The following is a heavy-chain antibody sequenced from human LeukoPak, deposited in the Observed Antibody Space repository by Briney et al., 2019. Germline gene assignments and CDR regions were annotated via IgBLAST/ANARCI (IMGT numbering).Heavy chain of an antibody. J-gene: IGHJ6*03. CDR1: GYTFTSYD. V-gene: IGHV1-8*01. CDR2: MNPNSGNT. Sequence: ASVKVSCKASGYTFTSYDINWVRQAPGQGLEWMGWMNPNSGNTGYAQKFQGRVTMTRNTSISTAYMEPSSLRSEDTAVYYCARASRGYSYGIYYYYYMDVWGKGTTVTVSS. D-gene: IGHD5-18*01. CDR3: ARASRGYSYGIYYYYYMDV.